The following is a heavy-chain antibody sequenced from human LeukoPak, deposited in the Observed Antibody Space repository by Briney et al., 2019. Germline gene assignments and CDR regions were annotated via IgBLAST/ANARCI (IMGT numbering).Heavy chain of an antibody. Sequence: GVSLRLSCAASGFTFSTYAMSWVRQAPGKGLEWVSTISTTGANTYYADSVKGRFTISRDNSKNTQFLQMNSLRGEDTAVYYCLGYCSGGSCYSGAHWGQGTLVTVSS. V-gene: IGHV3-23*01. CDR2: ISTTGANT. CDR3: LGYCSGGSCYSGAH. D-gene: IGHD2-15*01. CDR1: GFTFSTYA. J-gene: IGHJ4*02.